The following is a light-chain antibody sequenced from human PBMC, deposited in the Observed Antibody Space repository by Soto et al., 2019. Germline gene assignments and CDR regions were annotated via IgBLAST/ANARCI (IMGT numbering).Light chain of an antibody. Sequence: SALAQPPSASGTPGQRVTISCSGTYSNFGSNPVTWYQQLPGTAPKLLIYNNDQRPSRVPGRYSGSKSGTSASLAISGLQSDDEADYYCAAWDDSLNGPVFGGGTQLTVL. CDR3: AAWDDSLNGPV. CDR2: NND. V-gene: IGLV1-44*01. CDR1: YSNFGSNP. J-gene: IGLJ3*02.